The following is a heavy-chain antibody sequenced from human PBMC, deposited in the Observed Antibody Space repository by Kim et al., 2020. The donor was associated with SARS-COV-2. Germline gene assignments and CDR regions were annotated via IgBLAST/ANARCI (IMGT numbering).Heavy chain of an antibody. V-gene: IGHV3-7*03. Sequence: YYVDSGKGRFTISRDNAKNSLYLQMNSLRAEDTAVYYCARGVVRGVPFDYWGQGTLVTVSS. D-gene: IGHD3-10*01. J-gene: IGHJ4*02. CDR3: ARGVVRGVPFDY.